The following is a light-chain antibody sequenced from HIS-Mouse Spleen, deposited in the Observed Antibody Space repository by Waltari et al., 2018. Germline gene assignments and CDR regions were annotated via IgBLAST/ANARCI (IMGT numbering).Light chain of an antibody. J-gene: IGLJ2*01. V-gene: IGLV3-10*01. CDR1: SLPKPY. CDR3: YSTDSSGNHRV. CDR2: EDS. Sequence: SYELTQPPSVSVSPGQTARITCPGDSLPKPYAYWYQQKSGQAPVLVIYEDSKRPSGIPERFSGSSSGTMATLTISGAQVEDEADYYCYSTDSSGNHRVFGGGTKLTVL.